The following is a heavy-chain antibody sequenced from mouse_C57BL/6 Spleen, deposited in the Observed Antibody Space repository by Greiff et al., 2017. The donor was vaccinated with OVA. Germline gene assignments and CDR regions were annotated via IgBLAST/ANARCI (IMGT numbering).Heavy chain of an antibody. CDR3: ASGGDYDGVAY. V-gene: IGHV1-9*01. Sequence: VQLQQSGAELMKPGASVRLSCTATGYTFTGYWIEWVKQRPGHGLGWIGEVLPGSGGTNYNEKFKGKATFTSATSSNTAYMKLSSQTTEDAAIYCCASGGDYDGVAYWGQGTLVTVSA. J-gene: IGHJ3*01. CDR2: VLPGSGGT. CDR1: GYTFTGYW. D-gene: IGHD2-4*01.